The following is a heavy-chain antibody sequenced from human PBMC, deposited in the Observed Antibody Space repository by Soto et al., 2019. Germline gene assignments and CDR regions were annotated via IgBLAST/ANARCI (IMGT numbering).Heavy chain of an antibody. D-gene: IGHD4-4*01. Sequence: EVQLVESGGGLVQPGRSLRLSCAASGFTFDDYAMHWVRQAPGKGLEWVSGISWNSDNIGYADSVKGRFTISRDNVKNSLYLQMNRLRAEDTALCYFAKDLYSNYGDAFDIWGQGTMVTVSS. V-gene: IGHV3-9*01. J-gene: IGHJ3*02. CDR3: AKDLYSNYGDAFDI. CDR1: GFTFDDYA. CDR2: ISWNSDNI.